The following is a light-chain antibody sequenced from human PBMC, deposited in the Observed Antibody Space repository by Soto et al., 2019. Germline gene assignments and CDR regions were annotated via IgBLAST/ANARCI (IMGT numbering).Light chain of an antibody. Sequence: DIQMTQSPSSLSASVGDRVTITCRASQGISNYLAWYQQKPGKVPKLLIYAASTLQSGVPSRFSGSGSGTDFTLTISSLQPEDVATYYCQKYNSAPLIITFGPGTKVDIK. CDR2: AAS. J-gene: IGKJ3*01. V-gene: IGKV1-27*01. CDR3: QKYNSAPLIIT. CDR1: QGISNY.